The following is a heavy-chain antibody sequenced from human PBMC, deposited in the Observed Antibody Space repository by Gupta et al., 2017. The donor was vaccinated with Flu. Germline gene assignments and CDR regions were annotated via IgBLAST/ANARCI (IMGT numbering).Heavy chain of an antibody. Sequence: SSSAFSWGRQAPGQGLEWIGGIIPLFGTTNYAQKFQGRVTITADTSASTAYMELSSLRSDDTAVYYCARDKSILAALQASDNWFDPWGQGTLGTVSS. V-gene: IGHV1-69*06. CDR1: SSSA. J-gene: IGHJ5*02. CDR2: IIPLFGTT. CDR3: ARDKSILAALQASDNWFDP. D-gene: IGHD6-13*01.